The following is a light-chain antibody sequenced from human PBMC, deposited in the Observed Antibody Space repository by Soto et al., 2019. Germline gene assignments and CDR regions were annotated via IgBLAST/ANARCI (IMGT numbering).Light chain of an antibody. CDR2: DVN. CDR1: SSDIGAYNF. Sequence: QSVLTQPASVSGSPGQSITISCTGTSSDIGAYNFVSWYQQHPGKAPKLMLYDVNIRPSGVSNRFSGSKSGNTASRTISGLQAEDEADYYCTSWTTSTTMIFGGGTKLTVL. J-gene: IGLJ2*01. CDR3: TSWTTSTTMI. V-gene: IGLV2-14*03.